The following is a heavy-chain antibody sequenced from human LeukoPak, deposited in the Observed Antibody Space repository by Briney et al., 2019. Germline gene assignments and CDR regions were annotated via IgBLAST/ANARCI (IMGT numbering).Heavy chain of an antibody. Sequence: KPGGSLRVSCAATGFTFSDYYMTWIRQAPGKGLECVSYISSTGDRIYYADSVRGRFTISRDNAKNSLYLQMNSLRAEDTAVYYCARGSPFIGFDYWGQGTLVTVSS. D-gene: IGHD2/OR15-2a*01. CDR3: ARGSPFIGFDY. CDR1: GFTFSDYY. V-gene: IGHV3-11*04. J-gene: IGHJ4*02. CDR2: ISSTGDRI.